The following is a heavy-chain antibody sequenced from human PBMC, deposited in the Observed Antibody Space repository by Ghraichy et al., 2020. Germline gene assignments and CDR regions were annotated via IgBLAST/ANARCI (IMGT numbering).Heavy chain of an antibody. Sequence: SETLSLTCTVSGGSIDSGDYYWTWIRQPPGKGLEWIGYIYHSGTAYYNPSLKSRVTISLDMSKNQFSLKLRSATASDTALYYCARQYPSTVVGPFDFWGQGTLVSVSS. CDR2: IYHSGTA. CDR1: GGSIDSGDYY. D-gene: IGHD4-23*01. CDR3: ARQYPSTVVGPFDF. J-gene: IGHJ4*02. V-gene: IGHV4-30-4*01.